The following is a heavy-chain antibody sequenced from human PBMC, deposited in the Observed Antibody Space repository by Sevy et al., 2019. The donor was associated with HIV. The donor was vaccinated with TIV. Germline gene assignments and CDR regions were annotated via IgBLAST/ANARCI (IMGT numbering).Heavy chain of an antibody. V-gene: IGHV4-31*03. D-gene: IGHD3-3*01. J-gene: IGHJ4*02. CDR3: ARALEPRYYDFWSGYYYYFDY. Sequence: SETLSLTCTVSGGSISSGGYYWSWIRQHPGKGLEWIGYIYYSGSTYYNPSLKSRVTISVDTSKNQFSLKLSSVTAADTAVYYCARALEPRYYDFWSGYYYYFDYWGPGTLVTVSS. CDR2: IYYSGST. CDR1: GGSISSGGYY.